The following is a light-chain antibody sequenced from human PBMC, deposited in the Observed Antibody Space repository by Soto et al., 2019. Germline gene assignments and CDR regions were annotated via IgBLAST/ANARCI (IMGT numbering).Light chain of an antibody. V-gene: IGKV3-15*01. CDR2: GAS. Sequence: EIVMTQSPGTLSVSPGERATLSCRASQNSGSSLAWYQQKPGQAPRLLIYGASTRATGIPARFSGSGSGTEFTLTISSLQSEDFALYYCQQFNVWPRTFGQGTKVDIK. CDR3: QQFNVWPRT. CDR1: QNSGSS. J-gene: IGKJ1*01.